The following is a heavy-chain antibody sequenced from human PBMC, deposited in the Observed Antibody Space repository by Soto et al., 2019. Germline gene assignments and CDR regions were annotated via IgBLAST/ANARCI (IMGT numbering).Heavy chain of an antibody. CDR3: ARDPSLMYGMDV. V-gene: IGHV4-59*01. J-gene: IGHJ6*02. D-gene: IGHD2-8*01. Sequence: SETLSLTCTVSGGSINSYYWSWIRQPPGKGLEWIGYIYYSGSTKYNPSLKSRVSMSIDTSKKQFSLKLSSVTAADTAVYYCARDPSLMYGMDVWGQGTTVTVSS. CDR2: IYYSGST. CDR1: GGSINSYY.